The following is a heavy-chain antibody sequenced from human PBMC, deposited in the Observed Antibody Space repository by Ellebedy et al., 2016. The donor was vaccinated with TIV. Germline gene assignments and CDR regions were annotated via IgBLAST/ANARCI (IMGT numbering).Heavy chain of an antibody. CDR2: IYYSGST. CDR3: ATRGSPALFDY. D-gene: IGHD1-26*01. CDR1: GGSVSSANYY. Sequence: SETLSLXCSVSGGSVSSANYYWSWIRQPPGKGLEWIGYIYYSGSTYYNPSLMSRVTISEDTSKNQFSLKLSSVTAADTAVYYCATRGSPALFDYWGQGILVTVSS. V-gene: IGHV4-61*01. J-gene: IGHJ4*02.